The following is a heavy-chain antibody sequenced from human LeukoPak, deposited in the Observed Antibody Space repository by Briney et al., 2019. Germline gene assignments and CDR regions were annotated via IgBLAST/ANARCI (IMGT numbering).Heavy chain of an antibody. J-gene: IGHJ4*02. CDR2: ISSSGSTI. V-gene: IGHV3-11*04. Sequence: PGGSLRLSCAASGFTFSDYYMSWIRQAPGKGLEWVSYISSSGSTICYADSVKGRFTISRDNAKNSLYLQMNSLRAEDTAVYYCARADLMTTVTPIDYWGQGTLVTVSS. CDR3: ARADLMTTVTPIDY. CDR1: GFTFSDYY. D-gene: IGHD4-17*01.